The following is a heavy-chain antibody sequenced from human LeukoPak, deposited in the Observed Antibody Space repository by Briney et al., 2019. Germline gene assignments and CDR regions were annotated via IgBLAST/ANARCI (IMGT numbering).Heavy chain of an antibody. D-gene: IGHD3-10*01. V-gene: IGHV4-39*07. CDR1: GGSISSSSYY. CDR3: ARVGGSGSYYKYYFDY. CDR2: IYYSGST. Sequence: KPSETLSLTCTVSGGSISSSSYYWGWIRQPPGKGLEWIGSIYYSGSTYYNPSLKSRVTISVDTSKNQFSLRLSSVTAADTAVYYCARVGGSGSYYKYYFDYWGQGTLVTVSS. J-gene: IGHJ4*02.